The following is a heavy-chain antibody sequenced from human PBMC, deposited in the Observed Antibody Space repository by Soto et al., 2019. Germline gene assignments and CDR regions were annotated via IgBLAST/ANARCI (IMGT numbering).Heavy chain of an antibody. CDR1: GDSISTFY. CDR3: ARGRTVRDYADDSSDYFYFLDY. D-gene: IGHD3-22*01. V-gene: IGHV4-59*01. CDR2: VYYTGST. J-gene: IGHJ4*02. Sequence: SETLSLTCTVSGDSISTFYCGWMRQSPWEELEWIGYVYYTGSTNYNPSLKSRVTISVDRSKNQFSLKLTSANAADTAAYYCARGRTVRDYADDSSDYFYFLDYWGQGTQVTVSS.